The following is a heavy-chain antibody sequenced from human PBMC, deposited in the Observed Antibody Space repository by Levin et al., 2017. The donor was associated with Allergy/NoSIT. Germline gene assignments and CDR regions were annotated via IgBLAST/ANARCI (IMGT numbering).Heavy chain of an antibody. CDR3: AREDGSSWYFPSPYYYGMDV. CDR1: GFTFSSYG. V-gene: IGHV3-33*01. J-gene: IGHJ6*02. CDR2: IWYDGSNK. D-gene: IGHD6-13*01. Sequence: AGGSLRLSCAASGFTFSSYGMHWVRQAPGKGLEWVAVIWYDGSNKYYADSVKGRFTISRDNSKNTLYLQMNSLRAEDTAVYYCAREDGSSWYFPSPYYYGMDVWGQGTTVTVSS.